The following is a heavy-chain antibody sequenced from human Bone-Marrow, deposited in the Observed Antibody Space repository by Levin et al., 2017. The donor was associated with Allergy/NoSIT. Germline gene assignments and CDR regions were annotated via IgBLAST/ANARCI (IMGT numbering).Heavy chain of an antibody. J-gene: IGHJ4*02. V-gene: IGHV3-30-3*01. CDR3: ARASWQQQLAGNDY. D-gene: IGHD6-13*01. Sequence: GESLKISCAASGFTFSSYAMHWVRQAPGKGLEWVAVISYDGSNEYYADSVKGRFTISRDNSKNTLYLQMNSLRADDTAVYYCARASWQQQLAGNDYWGQGTLVTVSS. CDR1: GFTFSSYA. CDR2: ISYDGSNE.